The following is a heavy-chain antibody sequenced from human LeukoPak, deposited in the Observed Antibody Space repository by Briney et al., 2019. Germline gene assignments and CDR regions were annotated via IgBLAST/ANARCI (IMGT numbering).Heavy chain of an antibody. CDR3: AKGGIRGYYYYYYMDV. Sequence: GGSLRLSCAAPGFTFRTYWMHWARQAPGKGLEWVPAISGSGGSTYYADSVKGRFTISRDNSKNTLYLQMNSLRAEDTAVYYCAKGGIRGYYYYYYMDVWGKGTTVTISS. CDR1: GFTFRTYW. D-gene: IGHD3-16*01. CDR2: ISGSGGST. V-gene: IGHV3-23*01. J-gene: IGHJ6*03.